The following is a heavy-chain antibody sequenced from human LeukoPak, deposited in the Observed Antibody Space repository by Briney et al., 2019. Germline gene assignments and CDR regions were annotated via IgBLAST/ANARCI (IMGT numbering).Heavy chain of an antibody. CDR2: IYYTGTT. Sequence: SETLSLTCSVTGGSISGHYCSWIRQPPGKGLEWIGYIYYTGTTNYNPSLRGRVTMSVDTSKNQFSLKLNSVTSADTAVYYCARVPTLNSAPDYWGLGTLVTVSS. CDR3: ARVPTLNSAPDY. V-gene: IGHV4-59*11. CDR1: GGSISGHY. J-gene: IGHJ4*02.